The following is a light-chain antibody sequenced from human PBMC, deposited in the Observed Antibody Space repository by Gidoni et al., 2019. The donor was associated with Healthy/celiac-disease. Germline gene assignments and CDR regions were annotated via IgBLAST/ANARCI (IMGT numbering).Light chain of an antibody. V-gene: IGLV3-25*03. CDR1: ALPKQY. CDR3: QSADSSGTYRV. J-gene: IGLJ3*02. Sequence: SYELTQPPSVSVSPGQTARITCSGDALPKQYAYWYHQKPGQAPVLVIYKDSERHSGIPERFSGSSSGTTVTLTISGVQAEDEADYYCQSADSSGTYRVFGGGTKLTVL. CDR2: KDS.